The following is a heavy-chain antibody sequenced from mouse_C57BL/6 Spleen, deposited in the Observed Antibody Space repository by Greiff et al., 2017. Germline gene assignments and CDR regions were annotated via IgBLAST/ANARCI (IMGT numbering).Heavy chain of an antibody. CDR2: IDPSDSYT. V-gene: IGHV1-69*01. J-gene: IGHJ2*01. CDR3: ARVIDGYYDSYVDY. D-gene: IGHD2-3*01. CDR1: GYTFTSYW. Sequence: QVQLQQPGAELVMPGASVKLSCKASGYTFTSYWMHWVKQRPGHGLEWIGEIDPSDSYTNYNQKFKGKSTLTVDKSSSTAYMQLSSLTSEDSAVYYCARVIDGYYDSYVDYWGQGTTLTVSS.